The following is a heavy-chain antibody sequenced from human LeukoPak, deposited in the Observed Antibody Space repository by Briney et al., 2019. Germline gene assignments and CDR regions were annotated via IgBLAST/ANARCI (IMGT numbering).Heavy chain of an antibody. CDR2: ISGDGSNI. J-gene: IGHJ4*02. CDR1: GFTFDDYA. Sequence: PGGSLRLCCAASGFTFDDYAMHWVRQAPGKGLEWVSLISGDGSNIYYADSVKGRFTISRDNSKNSLYLQMNSLRTEDTALYYCAKDIIRYSSSWYTNWGQGTLVTVSS. V-gene: IGHV3-43*02. D-gene: IGHD6-13*01. CDR3: AKDIIRYSSSWYTN.